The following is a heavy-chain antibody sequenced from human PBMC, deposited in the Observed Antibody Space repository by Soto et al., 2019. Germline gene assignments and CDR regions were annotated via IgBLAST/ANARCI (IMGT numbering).Heavy chain of an antibody. CDR1: GFTFSSYG. D-gene: IGHD3-9*01. Sequence: QVQLVESGGGVVQPGRSLRLSCAASGFTFSSYGMHWVRQAPGKGLEWVAVIWYDGSNKYYADSVKGRFTISRDNSKNTLYLQRNSLRAEDTAVYYCARGYYDILTGYYFDYWGQGTLVTVSS. V-gene: IGHV3-33*01. J-gene: IGHJ4*02. CDR2: IWYDGSNK. CDR3: ARGYYDILTGYYFDY.